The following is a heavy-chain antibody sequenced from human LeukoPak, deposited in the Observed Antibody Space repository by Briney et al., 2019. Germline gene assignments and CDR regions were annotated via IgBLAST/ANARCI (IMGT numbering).Heavy chain of an antibody. J-gene: IGHJ2*01. CDR3: ARPRYYYDSSGPGWFFDL. D-gene: IGHD3-22*01. CDR2: IYTSGST. V-gene: IGHV4-4*07. CDR1: GGSISSYY. Sequence: ASETLSLTCTVSGGSISSYYWSWIRQPAGKGLEWIGRIYTSGSTNYNPSLKSRVTMSVDTSKNQFSLKLSSVTAADTAVYYCARPRYYYDSSGPGWFFDLWGRGTLVTVSS.